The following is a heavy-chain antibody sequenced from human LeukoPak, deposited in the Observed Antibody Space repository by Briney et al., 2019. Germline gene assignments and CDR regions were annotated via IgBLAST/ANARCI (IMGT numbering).Heavy chain of an antibody. CDR2: KKQDGSEK. J-gene: IGHJ4*02. CDR3: ARGPVYSGGRDLDY. V-gene: IGHV3-7*05. CDR1: GFTFSNFY. Sequence: PGGSLRLSCAASGFTFSNFYMSWVRQAPGKGLECVANKKQDGSEKYYVDSVKGRFTISRDNAKNSLYLQMNSLRAEDTAVYYCARGPVYSGGRDLDYWGQGTLVTVSS. D-gene: IGHD6-19*01.